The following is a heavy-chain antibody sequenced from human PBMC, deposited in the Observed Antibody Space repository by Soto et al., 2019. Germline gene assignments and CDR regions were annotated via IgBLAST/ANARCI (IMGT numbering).Heavy chain of an antibody. Sequence: QVQLVQSGAEVKKPGASVMVSCKASGYTFTNYGFSWVRQAPGQGLEWMGWISGYNGNTKYAEKFQNRVTMTTDTSTNTAHMELRSLRSDDTAVYYCAREGQAPYYYYGMDVWGQGTAVTVSS. CDR2: ISGYNGNT. J-gene: IGHJ6*02. CDR3: AREGQAPYYYYGMDV. CDR1: GYTFTNYG. V-gene: IGHV1-18*01.